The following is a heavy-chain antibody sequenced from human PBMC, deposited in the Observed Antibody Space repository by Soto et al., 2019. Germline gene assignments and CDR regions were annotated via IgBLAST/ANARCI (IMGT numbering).Heavy chain of an antibody. CDR1: GFTFSSYS. CDR2: IFSSDSSA. D-gene: IGHD2-2*01. Sequence: GESLKISCKASGFTFSSYSLGWVRHMPGKGLQWMGNIFSSDSSAKYSPSFDGQVTISVDRSINTAYLQWSSLKASDTAIYYCGTWRGSSWFDYWGPGTLVTVSS. CDR3: GTWRGSSWFDY. V-gene: IGHV5-51*01. J-gene: IGHJ4*02.